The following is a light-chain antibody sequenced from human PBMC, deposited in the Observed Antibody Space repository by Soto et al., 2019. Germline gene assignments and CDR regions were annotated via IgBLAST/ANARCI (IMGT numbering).Light chain of an antibody. J-gene: IGKJ1*01. Sequence: ENVLTQSPRTLSLSQGERATLSCRASQSVSSSYLAWYQQKPGQAPRLLIYGASSRAIGIPDRFSGSGSGTDFTLTISRLEPEHFAVYYCQQYGSSPATFGQRAKV. CDR3: QQYGSSPAT. CDR1: QSVSSSY. CDR2: GAS. V-gene: IGKV3-20*01.